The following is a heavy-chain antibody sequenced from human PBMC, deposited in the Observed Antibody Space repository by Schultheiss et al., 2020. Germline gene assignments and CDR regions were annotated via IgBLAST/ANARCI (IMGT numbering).Heavy chain of an antibody. CDR3: ARASSWYLHFQH. Sequence: SETLSLTCTVSGGSISNYYWSWIRQPPGKGLEWIGYIYYSGSTNYNPSLKSRVTISVDTSKNQFSLKLSSVTAADTAVYYCARASSWYLHFQHWGQGTLVTVSS. J-gene: IGHJ1*01. D-gene: IGHD6-13*01. CDR1: GGSISNYY. CDR2: IYYSGST. V-gene: IGHV4-59*12.